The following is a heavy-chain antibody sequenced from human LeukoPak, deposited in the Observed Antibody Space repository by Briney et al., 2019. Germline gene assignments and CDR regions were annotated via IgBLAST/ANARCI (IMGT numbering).Heavy chain of an antibody. CDR1: GYTSTGYY. Sequence: ASVKVSCKASGYTSTGYYMHWVRQAPGQGLEWVGWINPNSGGTNYAQKFQGRVTMTRDTSISTAYMELSRLRSDDTAVYYCARWGYYDSSGYYGRAFDIWGQGTMVTVSS. D-gene: IGHD3-22*01. V-gene: IGHV1-2*02. CDR3: ARWGYYDSSGYYGRAFDI. J-gene: IGHJ3*02. CDR2: INPNSGGT.